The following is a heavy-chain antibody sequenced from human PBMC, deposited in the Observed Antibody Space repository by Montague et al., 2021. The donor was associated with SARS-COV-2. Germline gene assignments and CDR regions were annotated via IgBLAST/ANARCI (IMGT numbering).Heavy chain of an antibody. D-gene: IGHD3-3*01. V-gene: IGHV4-59*01. J-gene: IGHJ6*03. Sequence: TLSLTCTVSGGSISSYYWSWIRQPPGKGLEWIGYIYYSGSTNYNPSLKSRVTISVDTSKNQFSLKLSSVTAADTAVYYCARALVPEEWLFGGDYYYYMDVWGKGTTVTVSS. CDR2: IYYSGST. CDR1: GGSISSYY. CDR3: ARALVPEEWLFGGDYYYYMDV.